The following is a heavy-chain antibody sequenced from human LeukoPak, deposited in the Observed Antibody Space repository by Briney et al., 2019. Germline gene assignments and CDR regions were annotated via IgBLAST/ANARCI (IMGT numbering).Heavy chain of an antibody. CDR1: GFTFSSYS. J-gene: IGHJ3*02. CDR3: ARVLLVPAQIAFDI. D-gene: IGHD2-2*01. Sequence: AGGSLRLSCAASGFTFSSYSMNWVRQAPGKGLEWVSSISSSSSYIYYADSVKGRFTISRDNAKNSLYLQMNSLRAEDTAVYYCARVLLVPAQIAFDIWGQGTMVTVSS. V-gene: IGHV3-21*01. CDR2: ISSSSSYI.